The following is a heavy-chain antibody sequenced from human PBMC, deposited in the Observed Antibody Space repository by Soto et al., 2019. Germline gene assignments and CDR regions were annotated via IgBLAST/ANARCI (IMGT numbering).Heavy chain of an antibody. Sequence: GASVKVSCKASGYTFTNYAMHWARQAPGQRLEWMGWINAGNGNTKYSQKFQDRVSVTRDTSASTAYMELSSLRSEDTAVYYCASGRAGGSGSYYLSALDIWGQGTMVTVSS. CDR1: GYTFTNYA. CDR3: ASGRAGGSGSYYLSALDI. J-gene: IGHJ3*02. CDR2: INAGNGNT. V-gene: IGHV1-3*01. D-gene: IGHD3-10*01.